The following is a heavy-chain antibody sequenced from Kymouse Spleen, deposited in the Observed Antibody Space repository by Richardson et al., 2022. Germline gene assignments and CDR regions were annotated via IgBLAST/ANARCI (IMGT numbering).Heavy chain of an antibody. CDR3: ARNDILTGPGFDP. CDR1: GGSFSGYY. Sequence: QVQLQQWGAGLLKPSETLSLTCAVYGGSFSGYYWSWIRQPPGKGLEWIGEINHSGSTNYNPSLKSRVTISVDTSKNQFSLKLSSVTAADTAVYYCARNDILTGPGFDPWGQGTLVTVSS. CDR2: INHSGST. J-gene: IGHJ5*02. D-gene: IGHD3-9*01. V-gene: IGHV4-34*01.